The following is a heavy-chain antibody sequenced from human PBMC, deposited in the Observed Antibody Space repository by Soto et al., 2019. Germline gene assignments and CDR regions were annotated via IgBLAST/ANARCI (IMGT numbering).Heavy chain of an antibody. CDR1: GYTFTGYY. J-gene: IGHJ3*02. CDR3: ARGGLGYCSSTSCLDAFDI. D-gene: IGHD2-2*01. CDR2: INPNSGGT. Sequence: QVQLVQSGAEVKKPGASVKVSCKASGYTFTGYYMHWVRQAPGQGLEWMGWINPNSGGTNYAQKFQGRVTMARDTSVSTAYMELSRLRSDDTAVYYCARGGLGYCSSTSCLDAFDIWGQGAMFTVSS. V-gene: IGHV1-2*02.